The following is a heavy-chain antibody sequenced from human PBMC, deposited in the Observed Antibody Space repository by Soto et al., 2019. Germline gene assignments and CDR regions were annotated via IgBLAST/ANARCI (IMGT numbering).Heavy chain of an antibody. D-gene: IGHD5-18*01. J-gene: IGHJ4*02. CDR1: GFTFSSYG. Sequence: VGSLRLPCAASGFTFSSYGMHWGRQAPGKGLEWVAVISYDGSNKYYADSVKGRFTISRDNSKNTLYLQMNSLRAEDTAVYYCAKDVDTAIDYWGQGTLVTVSS. CDR2: ISYDGSNK. V-gene: IGHV3-30*18. CDR3: AKDVDTAIDY.